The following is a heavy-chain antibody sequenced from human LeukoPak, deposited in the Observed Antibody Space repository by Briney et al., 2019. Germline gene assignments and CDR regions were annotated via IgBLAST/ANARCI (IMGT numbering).Heavy chain of an antibody. CDR3: AKDLFTSPDGYNYVLYFDY. CDR1: GFTFSSDA. CDR2: ISGRGGST. J-gene: IGHJ4*02. Sequence: GGSLRLSCAASGFTFSSDAMSWVRQAPGKGVEWGSTISGRGGSTYCAASVKGRFTISRDNSTNTLYLQMTSLRADDTAVYYCAKDLFTSPDGYNYVLYFDYWGQGTLVTVSS. D-gene: IGHD5-24*01. V-gene: IGHV3-23*01.